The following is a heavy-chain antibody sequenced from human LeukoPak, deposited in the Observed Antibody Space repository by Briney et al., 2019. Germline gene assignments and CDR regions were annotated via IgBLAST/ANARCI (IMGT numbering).Heavy chain of an antibody. CDR2: IKQDGIEK. J-gene: IGHJ4*02. CDR3: ARESPDSSGWCVDY. V-gene: IGHV3-7*01. D-gene: IGHD6-19*01. CDR1: GFTFSNYW. Sequence: GGSLRLSCAASGFTFSNYWMTWVRQTPGKGLEWVANIKQDGIEKYSVDSVKGRFTISRDNAKNSLYLQMNSLRAEDTAIYYCARESPDSSGWCVDYWGQGTLVTVSS.